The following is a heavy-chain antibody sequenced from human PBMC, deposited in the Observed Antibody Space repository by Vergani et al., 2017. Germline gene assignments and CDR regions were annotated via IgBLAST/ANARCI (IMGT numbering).Heavy chain of an antibody. CDR1: GFTVSSNY. CDR2: IYSGGST. D-gene: IGHD3-16*01. CDR3: ARMGGGYYYYYGMDV. V-gene: IGHV3-66*01. Sequence: EVQLVESGGGLVQPGGSLRLSCAASGFTVSSNYMSWVRQAPGKGLEWVSVIYSGGSTYYADSVKGRFTISRDNSKNTLYLQMNSLRAEDTAVYYGARMGGGYYYYYGMDVWGQGTTVTVSS. J-gene: IGHJ6*02.